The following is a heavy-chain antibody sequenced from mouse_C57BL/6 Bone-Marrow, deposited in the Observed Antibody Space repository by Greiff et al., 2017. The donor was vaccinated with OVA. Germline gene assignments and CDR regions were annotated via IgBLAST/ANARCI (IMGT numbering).Heavy chain of an antibody. D-gene: IGHD2-3*01. CDR3: ARLYDGYLYYFDY. J-gene: IGHJ2*01. Sequence: EVQVVESGGDLVKPGGSLKLSCAASGFTFSSYGMSWVRQTPDKRLEWVATISSGGSYTYYPDSVKGRFTISRDNAKNTLYLQMSSLKSEDTAMYYCARLYDGYLYYFDYWGQGTTLTVSS. CDR1: GFTFSSYG. CDR2: ISSGGSYT. V-gene: IGHV5-6*01.